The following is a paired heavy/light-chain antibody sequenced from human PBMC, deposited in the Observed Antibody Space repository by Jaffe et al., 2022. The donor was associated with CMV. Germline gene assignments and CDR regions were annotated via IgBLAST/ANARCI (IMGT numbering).Heavy chain of an antibody. Sequence: QVQLQQSGPGLVKPSQTLSLTCAISGDSVSSDSAAWNWIRQSPSRGLEWLGRTIYRSHWHNDYAESVKSRITINPDTSKNQFSLQLKSVTPEDTAVYYCAAGDLQPYGAMVFDPWGQGTLVTVSS. CDR3: AAGDLQPYGAMVFDP. CDR2: TIYRSHWHN. CDR1: GDSVSSDSAA. J-gene: IGHJ5*02. V-gene: IGHV6-1*01. D-gene: IGHD3-16*01.
Light chain of an antibody. CDR1: QSSNY. CDR2: GTS. J-gene: IGKJ1*01. Sequence: EIVLTQSPGTLSLSPGERATLSCRASQSSNYLAWYQQRPGQAPRLLIYGTSTRATGIPDRFSGSGSGTDFTLTISRLEPEDFAVYYCQHYGNSALWTFGQGTKVEIK. CDR3: QHYGNSALWT. V-gene: IGKV3-20*01.